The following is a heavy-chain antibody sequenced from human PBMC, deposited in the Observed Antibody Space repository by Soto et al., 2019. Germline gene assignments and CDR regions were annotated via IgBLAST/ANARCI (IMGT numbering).Heavy chain of an antibody. V-gene: IGHV4-39*01. CDR2: IYYSGST. J-gene: IGHJ3*02. D-gene: IGHD6-19*01. CDR1: GGSISSSSYY. Sequence: SETLSLTCTVSGGSISSSSYYWGWIRQPPGKGLEWIGSIYYSGSTYYNPSLKSRVTISVDTSKNQFSLKLSSVTAADTAVYYCARRLNFGAVAGTWAFDIWGQGTMVTVSS. CDR3: ARRLNFGAVAGTWAFDI.